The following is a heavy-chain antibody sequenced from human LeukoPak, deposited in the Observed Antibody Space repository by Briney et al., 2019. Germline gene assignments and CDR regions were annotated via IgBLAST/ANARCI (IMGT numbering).Heavy chain of an antibody. CDR3: AKERRATGAGGIFDY. D-gene: IGHD1-26*01. Sequence: PGGSLRLSCAASGLTFSSYAMSWVRQAPGKGLEWVSGISWNSGSIGYADSVKGRFTISRDNAKNSLYLQMNSLRAEDTALYYCAKERRATGAGGIFDYWGQGTLVTVSS. V-gene: IGHV3-9*01. J-gene: IGHJ4*02. CDR1: GLTFSSYA. CDR2: ISWNSGSI.